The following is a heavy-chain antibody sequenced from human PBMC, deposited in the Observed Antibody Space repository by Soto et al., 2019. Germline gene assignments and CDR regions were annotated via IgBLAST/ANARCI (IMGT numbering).Heavy chain of an antibody. Sequence: QVQLQESGPGLVKPSETLSLTCTVSGGSISAYYWSWIRQPPGKALEWIGYIYYSGSTNYNPTLQSRVTISVDTSKSQFSLRLSSVTAADTAVYYCARMGIESSTPSFGYWGLGIWVTVSS. CDR3: ARMGIESSTPSFGY. J-gene: IGHJ4*02. V-gene: IGHV4-59*01. CDR1: GGSISAYY. D-gene: IGHD7-27*01. CDR2: IYYSGST.